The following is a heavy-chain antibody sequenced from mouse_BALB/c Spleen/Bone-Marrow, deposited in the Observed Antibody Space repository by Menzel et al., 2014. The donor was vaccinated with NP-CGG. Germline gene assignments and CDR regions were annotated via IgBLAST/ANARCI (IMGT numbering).Heavy chain of an antibody. CDR2: IGPSNGNT. CDR3: ATKDYGSSGFDY. D-gene: IGHD1-1*01. Sequence: VQLQQSGAELVKPGASVKLSCTASGFNFNDTYMHWVKQSPEQGLEWIGSIGPSNGNTKYDPKFKGKATITADTSSNTAYLQFSRLTSEDAAVYYCATKDYGSSGFDYGGQGTLVTDSA. J-gene: IGHJ3*01. CDR1: GFNFNDTY. V-gene: IGHV14-3*02.